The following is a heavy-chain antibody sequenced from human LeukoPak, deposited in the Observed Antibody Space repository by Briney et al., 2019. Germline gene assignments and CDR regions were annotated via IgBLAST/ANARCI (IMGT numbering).Heavy chain of an antibody. CDR3: ARERLIDNFYYYMDV. V-gene: IGHV3-64*01. CDR2: ISLNAAST. D-gene: IGHD6-25*01. J-gene: IGHJ6*03. Sequence: GGSLRLSCAASGFTFSDYTVHWVRQAPGKGLEYVSGISLNAASTYYVNSVKGRFTISRDNSKNTLYLQMGSLGAEDTAVYYCARERLIDNFYYYMDVWGKGTTVTVSS. CDR1: GFTFSDYT.